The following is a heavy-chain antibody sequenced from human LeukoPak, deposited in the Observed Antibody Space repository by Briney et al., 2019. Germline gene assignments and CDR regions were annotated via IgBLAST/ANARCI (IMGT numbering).Heavy chain of an antibody. V-gene: IGHV4-30-4*01. CDR1: GGSISSGEYY. CDR2: FSYTGSS. Sequence: SQTLSLTCTVSGGSISSGEYYWSWIRQPPGKGLVWIGYFSYTGSSYYNPSVKSRVSISVDTSKNQFSLKLTSVTAADTAVYYCARALNGYFYAFDSWGQGTLVTVSS. D-gene: IGHD2/OR15-2a*01. J-gene: IGHJ4*02. CDR3: ARALNGYFYAFDS.